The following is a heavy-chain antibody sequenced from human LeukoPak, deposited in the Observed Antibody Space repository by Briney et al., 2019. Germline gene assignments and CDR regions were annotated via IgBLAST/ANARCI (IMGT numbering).Heavy chain of an antibody. CDR3: TKGVSTEDYRFFF. J-gene: IGHJ4*02. CDR2: IKSDESDE. D-gene: IGHD3-16*02. CDR1: GFTFSNYG. Sequence: SGGSLRPSCTTSGFTFSNYGIHWVRQAPGKGLEWVSFIKSDESDEHYADSVKGRFTISRDNSKNTLYLQMNSLRPEDTAVYYCTKGVSTEDYRFFFWGQGALVTVSS. V-gene: IGHV3-30*02.